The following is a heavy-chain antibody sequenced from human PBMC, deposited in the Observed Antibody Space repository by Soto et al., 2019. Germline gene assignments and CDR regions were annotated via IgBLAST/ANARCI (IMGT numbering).Heavy chain of an antibody. D-gene: IGHD6-19*01. CDR3: ARLGGWYGDWNWYFDV. CDR2: ISSGSNTI. CDR1: GFTFSSYS. Sequence: EVQLVESGGGLVQPGGSLRLSCAASGFTFSSYSMNWVRQAPGKGLEWVSYISSGSNTIYYADSVKGRFTISRDNAKNSLYLQMNSLRDEDTAVYYCARLGGWYGDWNWYFDVWGRGTLVTVSS. V-gene: IGHV3-48*02. J-gene: IGHJ2*01.